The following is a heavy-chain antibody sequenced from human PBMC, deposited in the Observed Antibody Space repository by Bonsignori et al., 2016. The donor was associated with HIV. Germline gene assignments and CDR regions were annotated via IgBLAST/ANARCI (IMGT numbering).Heavy chain of an antibody. J-gene: IGHJ4*02. V-gene: IGHV3-48*03. CDR3: ARSIWGSSVGLDY. CDR2: ISISGRTI. Sequence: GESLKISCAASGFTFSNYEMNWVRQAPGKGLEWVSYISISGRTIYYADSVKGRFTISRDDAKNSLYLQMNSLTAEDTAVYFCARSIWGSSVGLDYWGQGTLVTVSS. CDR1: GFTFSNYE. D-gene: IGHD3-16*01.